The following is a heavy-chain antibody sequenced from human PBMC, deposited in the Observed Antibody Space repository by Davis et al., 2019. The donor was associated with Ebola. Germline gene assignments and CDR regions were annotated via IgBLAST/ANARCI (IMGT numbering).Heavy chain of an antibody. CDR3: ARGSSFWGGYLMAYFEY. J-gene: IGHJ4*02. CDR2: MNPNSGGT. CDR1: GYTFIAYY. D-gene: IGHD3-3*01. Sequence: ASVKVSCKASGYTFIAYYMHWVRQAPGQGLEWMGWMNPNSGGTNYAQKFQGRVTMTSDTSISTAYMEMRRLRSDDTAVYYCARGSSFWGGYLMAYFEYWGQGTVVTV. V-gene: IGHV1-2*02.